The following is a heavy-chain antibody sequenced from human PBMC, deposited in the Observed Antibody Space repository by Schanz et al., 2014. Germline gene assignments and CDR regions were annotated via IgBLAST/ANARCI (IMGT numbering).Heavy chain of an antibody. D-gene: IGHD3-3*01. CDR1: GFSFSSYA. CDR2: VSSDGNND. CDR3: VRDSFFAFDY. J-gene: IGHJ4*02. Sequence: ESGGGLVQPGGSLRLSCATSGFSFSSYAITWVRQAPGKGLEWVALVSSDGNNDYYTDSVKGRFTISRDNSKNSLYLEMNGLKTEDTAMYYCVRDSFFAFDYWGQGTLVTVSS. V-gene: IGHV3-30*03.